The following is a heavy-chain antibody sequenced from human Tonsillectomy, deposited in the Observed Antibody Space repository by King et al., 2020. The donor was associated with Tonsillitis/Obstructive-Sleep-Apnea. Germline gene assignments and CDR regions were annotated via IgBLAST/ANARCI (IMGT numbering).Heavy chain of an antibody. CDR1: VGSISSRDYY. V-gene: IGHV4-39*01. Sequence: QLQESGPGLVKPSETLSLTCSVSVGSISSRDYYWGWIRQPPGKGLEWIASIYYNGDTYSNPSLESRVTISVDTSKNQFSLRLSSVTAADTSVYYCARHAHDSNSSYFMDVWGKGTTVTVSS. D-gene: IGHD2-21*02. CDR2: IYYNGDT. J-gene: IGHJ6*03. CDR3: ARHAHDSNSSYFMDV.